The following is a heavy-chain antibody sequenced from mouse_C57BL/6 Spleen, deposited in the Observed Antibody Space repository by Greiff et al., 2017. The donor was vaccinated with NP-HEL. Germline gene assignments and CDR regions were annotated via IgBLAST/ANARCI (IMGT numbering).Heavy chain of an antibody. Sequence: EVRLVESGGDLVKPGGSLKLSCAASGFTFSSYGMSWVRQTPDKRLEWVATISSGGSYTYYPDSVKGRFTIPRDNAKNTLYLQMSSLKSEDTAMYYCARLITTVVATGYFDYWGQGTTLTVSS. J-gene: IGHJ2*01. D-gene: IGHD1-1*01. V-gene: IGHV5-6*01. CDR3: ARLITTVVATGYFDY. CDR2: ISSGGSYT. CDR1: GFTFSSYG.